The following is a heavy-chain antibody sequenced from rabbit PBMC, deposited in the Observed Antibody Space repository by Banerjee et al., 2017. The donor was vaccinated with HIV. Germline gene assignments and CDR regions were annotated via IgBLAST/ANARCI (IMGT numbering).Heavy chain of an antibody. CDR3: ARDAGAGVIGWNFNL. CDR1: GFSLSNNYV. CDR2: IYAGSSGST. J-gene: IGHJ4*01. V-gene: IGHV1S40*01. D-gene: IGHD3-1*01. Sequence: QSLQESGGGLFQPGGSLALTCKASGFSLSNNYVMCWVRQAPGKGLEWIACIYAGSSGSTNYASWAKGRFTISKTSSTTVTLQMTTLTAADTATYFCARDAGAGVIGWNFNLWGPGTLVTVS.